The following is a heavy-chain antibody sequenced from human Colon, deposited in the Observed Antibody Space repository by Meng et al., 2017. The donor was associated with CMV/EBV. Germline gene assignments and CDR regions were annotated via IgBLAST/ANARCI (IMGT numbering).Heavy chain of an antibody. CDR3: AKDRSYYGGTDFFDF. D-gene: IGHD4-23*01. CDR2: ISNGGNTR. CDR1: GFIFSSYE. V-gene: IGHV3-48*03. Sequence: GGSLRLSCAASGFIFSSYEMNWVRQAPGKGLEWVSFISNGGNTRYYADSVKGRFTISRDNTKNLVFLQMDSLRAEDTGVYYCAKDRSYYGGTDFFDFWGQGTLVTVSS. J-gene: IGHJ4*02.